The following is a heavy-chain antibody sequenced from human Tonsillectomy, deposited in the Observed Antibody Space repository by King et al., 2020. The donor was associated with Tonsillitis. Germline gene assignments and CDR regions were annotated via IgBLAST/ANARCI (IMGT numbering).Heavy chain of an antibody. CDR1: GFTFSSDW. D-gene: IGHD6-19*01. J-gene: IGHJ4*02. CDR2: INQDGSEK. CDR3: ARDSGWSVFDY. V-gene: IGHV3-7*01. Sequence: VQLVESGGGLVQPGGSLRLSCAASGFTFSSDWMDWVRQAPGQGLEWVASINQDGSEKYYVDSVKGRFTISRDNAKNSLYLQMNSLKGEYTAVYYCARDSGWSVFDYCGQGPLVTVSS.